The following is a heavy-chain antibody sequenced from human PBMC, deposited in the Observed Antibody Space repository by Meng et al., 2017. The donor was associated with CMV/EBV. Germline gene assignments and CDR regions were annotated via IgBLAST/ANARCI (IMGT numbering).Heavy chain of an antibody. J-gene: IGHJ2*01. CDR2: INPNSGGT. V-gene: IGHV1-2*02. Sequence: QVQLVQAGYEVKKPGAPGKVSCKAAGYTFTGYYSNWGRQAPGQGLEGMEWINPNSGGTNYAQKFQGRVTMTRDTSISTAYMELSRLRSDDTAVYYCATYIGNYINWYFDLWGRGTLVTVSS. D-gene: IGHD1-7*01. CDR3: ATYIGNYINWYFDL. CDR1: GYTFTGYY.